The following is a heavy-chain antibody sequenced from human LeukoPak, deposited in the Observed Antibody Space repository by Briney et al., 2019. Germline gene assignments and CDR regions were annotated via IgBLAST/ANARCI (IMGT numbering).Heavy chain of an antibody. CDR2: IDSTGAYT. D-gene: IGHD2-15*01. J-gene: IGHJ4*02. Sequence: GGSLRLSCAASGFIFSNYAMSWVRQAPGKGLEWVSAIDSTGAYTWYADSVKGRFTISKDSSKTILYLQMNSLRAEDAAVYFCAKGSAVGRPYYFDYWGQGTLVTVSS. CDR3: AKGSAVGRPYYFDY. CDR1: GFIFSNYA. V-gene: IGHV3-23*01.